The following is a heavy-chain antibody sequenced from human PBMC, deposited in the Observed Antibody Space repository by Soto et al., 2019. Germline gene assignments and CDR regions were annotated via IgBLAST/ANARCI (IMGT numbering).Heavy chain of an antibody. CDR1: GGSISSSSYY. CDR3: ASRTGVGIDAFDI. J-gene: IGHJ3*02. CDR2: IYYSGST. Sequence: SETLSLTCTVSGGSISSSSYYWGWIRQPPGKGLEWIGSIYYSGSTYYNPSLKSRVTISVDTSKNQFSLKLSSVTAADTAVYYCASRTGVGIDAFDIWGQGTMVTVSS. V-gene: IGHV4-39*01. D-gene: IGHD3-10*01.